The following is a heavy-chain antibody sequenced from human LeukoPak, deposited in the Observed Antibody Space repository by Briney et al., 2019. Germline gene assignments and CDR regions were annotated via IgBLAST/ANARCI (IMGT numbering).Heavy chain of an antibody. CDR2: IYYSGST. CDR1: GGSISSYY. V-gene: IGHV4-59*01. D-gene: IGHD1-26*01. Sequence: PSEILSLTCTVSGGSISSYYWSWIRQPPGKGLEWIGYIYYSGSTNYNPSLKSRVTISVDTSKNQFSLKLSSVTAADTAVYYCARIIVGAYDAFDIWGQGTMVTVSS. CDR3: ARIIVGAYDAFDI. J-gene: IGHJ3*02.